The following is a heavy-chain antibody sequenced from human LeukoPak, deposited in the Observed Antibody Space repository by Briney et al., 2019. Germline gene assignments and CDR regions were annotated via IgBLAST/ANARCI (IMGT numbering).Heavy chain of an antibody. D-gene: IGHD3-10*01. CDR1: GFTFSSYA. V-gene: IGHV3-64*01. CDR2: ISSNGGST. Sequence: GGSLRLSCAASGFTFSSYAMHSVRQAPGKGLEYVSAISSNGGSTYYANSVKGRFTISRDNSKNTLYLQMGSLRAENMAVYYCARVGSGSYYYWGQGTLVTVSS. J-gene: IGHJ4*02. CDR3: ARVGSGSYYY.